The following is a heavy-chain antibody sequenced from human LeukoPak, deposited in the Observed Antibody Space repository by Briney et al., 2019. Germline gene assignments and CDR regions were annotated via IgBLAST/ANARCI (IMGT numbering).Heavy chain of an antibody. CDR2: ISGSGGST. Sequence: HPGGSLRLSRAAPGFTFSSYAMSWVRQAPGKGLEWVSAISGSGGSTYYADSVKGRFTISRDNSKNTLYLQMNSLRAEDTAVYYCAKDIVAAPSGWFDPWGQGTLVTVSS. V-gene: IGHV3-23*01. CDR1: GFTFSSYA. CDR3: AKDIVAAPSGWFDP. J-gene: IGHJ5*02. D-gene: IGHD5-12*01.